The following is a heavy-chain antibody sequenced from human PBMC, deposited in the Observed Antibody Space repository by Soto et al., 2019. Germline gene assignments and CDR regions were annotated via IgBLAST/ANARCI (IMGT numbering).Heavy chain of an antibody. CDR3: ARVVGYGNYDFWSGYFPGYYYYGMDV. Sequence: SVKVSCKASGGTFSSYAISWVRQAPGKGLEWMGGIIPIFGTANYAQKFQGRVTITADKSTSTAYMELSSLRSDDTAVYYCARVVGYGNYDFWSGYFPGYYYYGMDVWGQGTTVTVSS. D-gene: IGHD3-3*01. V-gene: IGHV1-69*06. J-gene: IGHJ6*02. CDR2: IIPIFGTA. CDR1: GGTFSSYA.